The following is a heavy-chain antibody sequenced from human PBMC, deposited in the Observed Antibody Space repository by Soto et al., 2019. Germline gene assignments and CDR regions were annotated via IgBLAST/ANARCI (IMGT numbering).Heavy chain of an antibody. D-gene: IGHD4-17*01. CDR2: IIPIFGTA. CDR1: GGTFSSYA. V-gene: IGHV1-69*13. J-gene: IGHJ3*02. CDR3: AREVSDYGDYGRAFDI. Sequence: SVKVSCKASGGTFSSYAISWVRQAPGQGLEWMGGIIPIFGTANYAQKFQGRVTITAGESTSTAYMELSSLRSEDTAVYYCAREVSDYGDYGRAFDIWGQGTMVTVSS.